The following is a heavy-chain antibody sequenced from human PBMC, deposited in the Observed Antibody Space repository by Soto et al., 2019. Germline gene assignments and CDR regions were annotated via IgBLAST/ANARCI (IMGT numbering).Heavy chain of an antibody. D-gene: IGHD3-22*01. V-gene: IGHV1-69*01. CDR2: IIPIFGTA. CDR1: GGTFSSYA. CDR3: ARVLDYYDSSGYYFDY. Sequence: QVPLVQSGAEVKKPGSSVKVSCKASGGTFSSYAISWVRQAPGQGLEWMGGIIPIFGTANYAQKFQGRVTITADESTSTAYMELSSLRSEDTAVYYCARVLDYYDSSGYYFDYWGQGTLVTVSS. J-gene: IGHJ4*02.